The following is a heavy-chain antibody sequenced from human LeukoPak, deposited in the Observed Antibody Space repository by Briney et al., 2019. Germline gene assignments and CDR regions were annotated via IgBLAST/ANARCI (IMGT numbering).Heavy chain of an antibody. Sequence: PSETLSLTCAVYGGSFRGYYWSWLRQPPGKGREWIGEINHSGRTNYTPSLKSRVTISVDTSKNQFSLKLSSVTAADTAVYYCATTQTGYPFYYFDYWGQGTLVTVSS. J-gene: IGHJ4*02. D-gene: IGHD3-9*01. CDR2: INHSGRT. CDR3: ATTQTGYPFYYFDY. V-gene: IGHV4-34*01. CDR1: GGSFRGYY.